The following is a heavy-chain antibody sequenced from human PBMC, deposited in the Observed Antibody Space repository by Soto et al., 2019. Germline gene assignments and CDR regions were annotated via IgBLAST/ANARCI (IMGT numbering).Heavy chain of an antibody. CDR2: ISSTTNYI. J-gene: IGHJ4*02. Sequence: GGSLRLSCAASGFTFTRYSMNWARQAPGKGLEWVSSISSTTNYIYYADSMKGRFTVSRDNAKNSVYLEMNSLSAEDTAVYYCARESEDLTSNFDYWGQGTLVTVSS. CDR3: ARESEDLTSNFDY. V-gene: IGHV3-21*01. CDR1: GFTFTRYS.